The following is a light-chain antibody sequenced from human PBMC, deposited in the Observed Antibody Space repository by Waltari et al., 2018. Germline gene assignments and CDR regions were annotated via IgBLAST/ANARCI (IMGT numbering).Light chain of an antibody. CDR1: QGIRND. J-gene: IGKJ4*01. CDR3: LQDYGYPLS. Sequence: ATHMTQSPSSLSASVGDRVTITCRASQGIRNDLGWYQQKPGRAPKLLIYAASNLQSEFPSRFSGRGSGTDFTLTISSLQPEDFATYYCLQDYGYPLSFGGGTKVEIK. CDR2: AAS. V-gene: IGKV1-6*01.